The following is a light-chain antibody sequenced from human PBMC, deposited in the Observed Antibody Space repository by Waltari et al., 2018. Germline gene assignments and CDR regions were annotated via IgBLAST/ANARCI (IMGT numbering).Light chain of an antibody. Sequence: QSALTQPPPASGSPGQSVTISCTGPSRDVGGYHHVSWYQHHPGKAPKFMIYEVSKRPSGVPDRFSGSKSGNTASLTVSGLQAEDEADYYCSSYAGSNTWVFGGGTKLTVL. J-gene: IGLJ3*02. CDR2: EVS. CDR1: SRDVGGYHH. CDR3: SSYAGSNTWV. V-gene: IGLV2-8*01.